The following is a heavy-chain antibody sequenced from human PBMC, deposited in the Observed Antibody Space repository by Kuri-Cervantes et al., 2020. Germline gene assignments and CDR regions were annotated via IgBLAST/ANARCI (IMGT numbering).Heavy chain of an antibody. V-gene: IGHV3-23*01. CDR2: ISGSGGST. Sequence: LSLTCATSGLPFSSVWMSWVRQGSEKGLEWVSAISGSGGSTYYADSVKGRFTISRDNSKNTLYLQMNSLRAEDTAVYYCAKVSMIVVVPDYWGQGTLVTVSS. CDR1: GLPFSSVW. CDR3: AKVSMIVVVPDY. D-gene: IGHD3-22*01. J-gene: IGHJ4*02.